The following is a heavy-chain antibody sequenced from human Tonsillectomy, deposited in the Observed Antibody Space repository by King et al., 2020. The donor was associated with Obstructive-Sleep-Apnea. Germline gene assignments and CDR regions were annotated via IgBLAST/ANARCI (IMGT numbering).Heavy chain of an antibody. CDR1: GYSFSNYW. CDR2: IHPGDSDT. D-gene: IGHD3-22*01. Sequence: VQLVQSGAEVKKPGESLKISCKTSGYSFSNYWIAWVRQMPGKGLEWMGIIHPGDSDTRYSPSFEGQVTISADKSISIAYLQWSSLKASDTAMYYCAGLDPGLYDSSGYPDYWGQGTLVTVSS. J-gene: IGHJ4*02. V-gene: IGHV5-51*01. CDR3: AGLDPGLYDSSGYPDY.